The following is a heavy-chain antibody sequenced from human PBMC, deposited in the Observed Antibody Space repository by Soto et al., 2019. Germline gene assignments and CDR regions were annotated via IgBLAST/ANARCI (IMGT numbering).Heavy chain of an antibody. CDR1: GFTFSNYG. V-gene: IGHV3-33*01. Sequence: QVQLVESGGGVVQPGRSLRLSCAASGFTFSNYGMHWVRQAPGKGLEWVAVIWYDGSNKYYGDSVKGRFTISRDNSMNTLYLQMNSLRGEDMAVYYCARDRDPMTTVTEIGCWGQGTLVTVSS. CDR2: IWYDGSNK. CDR3: ARDRDPMTTVTEIGC. D-gene: IGHD4-17*01. J-gene: IGHJ4*02.